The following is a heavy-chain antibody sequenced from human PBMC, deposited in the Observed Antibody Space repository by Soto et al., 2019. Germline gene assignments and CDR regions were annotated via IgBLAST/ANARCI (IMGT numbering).Heavy chain of an antibody. V-gene: IGHV1-8*01. Sequence: ASGKVSIKASGYIFTSLDINWVRQTAGQGLEWMGWMEPSSGRTGYAQKFQGRVTMTRDTSINTAYMELATLTSDDTAFYYCARGVSAGVDYWGQGTLVTVSS. D-gene: IGHD1-26*01. CDR3: ARGVSAGVDY. J-gene: IGHJ4*02. CDR2: MEPSSGRT. CDR1: GYIFTSLD.